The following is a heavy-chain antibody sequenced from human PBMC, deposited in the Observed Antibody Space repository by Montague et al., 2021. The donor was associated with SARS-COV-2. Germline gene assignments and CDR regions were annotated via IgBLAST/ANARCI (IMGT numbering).Heavy chain of an antibody. V-gene: IGHV4-39*01. J-gene: IGHJ5*02. Sequence: SETLSLTCTVSGVSISSSSYYWGWIRQPPGKGLEWIGCIYYSGSTYYNPSLKSRVTISGDTSKNQVSLKLSSVPAADTAVYYCARQEYYDDSSGYGRMDWFDPWGQGTLVTVSS. CDR1: GVSISSSSYY. D-gene: IGHD3-22*01. CDR3: ARQEYYDDSSGYGRMDWFDP. CDR2: IYYSGST.